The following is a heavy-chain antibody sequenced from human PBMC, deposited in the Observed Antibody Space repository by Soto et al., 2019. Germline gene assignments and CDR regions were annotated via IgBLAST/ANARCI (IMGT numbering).Heavy chain of an antibody. J-gene: IGHJ3*02. CDR1: GFTFSSYS. CDR3: VREDQLQSDDAFDI. Sequence: GGSLRLSCAASGFTFSSYSMNWVRQAPGKGLEWVSSISSSSSHIYYADSVKGRFTISRDNAKSSLCLQMNSLGAEDTAVYYCVREDQLQSDDAFDIWGQGTVVTVSS. D-gene: IGHD2-2*01. V-gene: IGHV3-21*01. CDR2: ISSSSSHI.